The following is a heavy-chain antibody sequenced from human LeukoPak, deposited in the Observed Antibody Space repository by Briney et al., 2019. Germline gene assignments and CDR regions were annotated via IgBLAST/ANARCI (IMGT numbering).Heavy chain of an antibody. CDR3: ARERCSSSSCFPDY. V-gene: IGHV3-7*01. CDR1: GFTFSSYW. Sequence: GGSLRLSCAASGFTFSSYWMTWVRQAPGNGLEWVANIKQDGSERSYVDSVKGRFTVSRDNAKNSLYLQMNSLRAEDTAVYYCARERCSSSSCFPDYWGQGTLVPVSS. J-gene: IGHJ4*02. D-gene: IGHD2-2*01. CDR2: IKQDGSER.